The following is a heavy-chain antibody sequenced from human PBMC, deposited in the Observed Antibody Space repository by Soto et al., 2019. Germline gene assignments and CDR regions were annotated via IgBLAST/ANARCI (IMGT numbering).Heavy chain of an antibody. V-gene: IGHV3-66*01. CDR2: IYSGGST. CDR3: ARDQYSGYDFYYSYGMDL. J-gene: IGHJ6*02. CDR1: GFTVSSNY. Sequence: GGSLRLSCAASGFTVSSNYMSWVRQAPGKGLEWVSVIYSGGSTYYADSVKGRFTISRDNSKNTLYLQMNSLRAEDTAVYYCARDQYSGYDFYYSYGMDLWGQGTTVTVSS. D-gene: IGHD5-12*01.